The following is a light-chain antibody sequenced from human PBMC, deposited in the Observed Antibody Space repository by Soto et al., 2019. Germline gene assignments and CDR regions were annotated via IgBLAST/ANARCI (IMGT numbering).Light chain of an antibody. J-gene: IGLJ2*01. Sequence: QSALTQPASVSGSPGQSITISCTGTSSDVGGYNYVSWYQQHPGKAPKLMIYEVSNRPSGVSNRFSGSKSGNTASLTISGLRAGDEADYYCSSYTTGRTVVFGGGTTLTVL. CDR1: SSDVGGYNY. CDR3: SSYTTGRTVV. CDR2: EVS. V-gene: IGLV2-14*01.